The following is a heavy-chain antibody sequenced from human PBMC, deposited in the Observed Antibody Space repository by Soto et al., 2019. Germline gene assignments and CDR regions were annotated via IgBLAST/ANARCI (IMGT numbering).Heavy chain of an antibody. D-gene: IGHD3-22*01. CDR1: GGTFSSYA. CDR3: ARGLRPDSFYYDCSGYYGYFQH. CDR2: IIPIFGTA. V-gene: IGHV1-69*19. Sequence: QVQLVQSGAEVKKPGSSVKVSCKASGGTFSSYAISWVRQAPGQGLEWTGGIIPIFGTANYAQKFQGRVTISVDESRSTGYMELSSLRCEDTDVYYCARGLRPDSFYYDCSGYYGYFQHWGQGALVTDSS. J-gene: IGHJ1*01.